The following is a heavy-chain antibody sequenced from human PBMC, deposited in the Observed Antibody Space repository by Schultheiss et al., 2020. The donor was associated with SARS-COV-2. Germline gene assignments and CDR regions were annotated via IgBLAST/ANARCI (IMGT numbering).Heavy chain of an antibody. D-gene: IGHD3-22*01. J-gene: IGHJ4*02. Sequence: SETLSLTCAVSGGSISSGGYSWSWIRQPPGKGLEWIGYIYYSGSTYYNPSLKSRVTISVDTSKNQFSLKLSSVTAADTAVYYCARDSYYYDSSGYREYYFDYWGQGTLVTVSS. V-gene: IGHV4-30-2*05. CDR3: ARDSYYYDSSGYREYYFDY. CDR1: GGSISSGGYS. CDR2: IYYSGST.